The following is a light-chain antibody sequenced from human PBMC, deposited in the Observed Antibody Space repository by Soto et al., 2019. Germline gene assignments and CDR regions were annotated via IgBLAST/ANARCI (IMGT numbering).Light chain of an antibody. Sequence: EMVLTQSPATLSLSPGERATLSCRASQSVSSYLAWYQQKPGQAPRLLIYDASNRATGISARFSGSGSGTDFTLTISSLEPEDFAVYYCQQRSNWPSFGQGTRLETK. J-gene: IGKJ5*01. V-gene: IGKV3-11*01. CDR3: QQRSNWPS. CDR1: QSVSSY. CDR2: DAS.